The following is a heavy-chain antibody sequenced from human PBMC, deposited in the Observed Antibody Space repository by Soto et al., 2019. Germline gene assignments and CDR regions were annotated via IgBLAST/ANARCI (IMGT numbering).Heavy chain of an antibody. V-gene: IGHV3-30-3*01. CDR3: ARDQIGITTTGGGRIDY. D-gene: IGHD6-13*01. Sequence: QVQLVESGGGAVQPGRSLRLSCAASGFTFSSQAMHWVRQAPGKGLECVAIISYDGSNKYYGDSVRGRLTISRDNSKNTIYLQMNSLRAEDTAVYYCARDQIGITTTGGGRIDYWGQGTLVTVST. J-gene: IGHJ4*02. CDR2: ISYDGSNK. CDR1: GFTFSSQA.